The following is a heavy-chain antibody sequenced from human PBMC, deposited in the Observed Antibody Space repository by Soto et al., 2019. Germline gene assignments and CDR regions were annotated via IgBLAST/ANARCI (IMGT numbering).Heavy chain of an antibody. J-gene: IGHJ3*02. Sequence: GGSLRLSCAASGFTFSSYSMNWVRQAPGKGLEWVSSISSSSSYIYYADSVKGRFTISRDNAKNSLYLQMNSLRAEDTAVYYCARASHYGDLRDAFDIWGQGTMVTVSS. CDR1: GFTFSSYS. CDR2: ISSSSSYI. D-gene: IGHD4-17*01. V-gene: IGHV3-21*01. CDR3: ARASHYGDLRDAFDI.